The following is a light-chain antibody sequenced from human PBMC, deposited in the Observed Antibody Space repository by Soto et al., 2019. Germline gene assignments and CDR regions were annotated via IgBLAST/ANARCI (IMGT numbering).Light chain of an antibody. CDR1: QSISSW. CDR2: DAS. V-gene: IGKV1-5*01. J-gene: IGKJ1*01. Sequence: DSQMTQSPSTLSASVGDRVTITCRASQSISSWVAWYQQKPGKAPKLLIYDASSLESGVPSRFSGSGSGTEFTLTISRLQPDDFATYYCQQYNSYPPRFGQGTKVEIK. CDR3: QQYNSYPPR.